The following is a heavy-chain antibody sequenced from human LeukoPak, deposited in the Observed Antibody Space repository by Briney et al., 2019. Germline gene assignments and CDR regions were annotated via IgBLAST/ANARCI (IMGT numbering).Heavy chain of an antibody. CDR2: ISSSSSYI. V-gene: IGHV3-21*01. Sequence: GGSLRLSCAASGFTFSSYSMNWVRQAPGKGLEWVSSISSSSSYIYYADSVKGRFTISRDNAKNSLYLQMNSLRADDAAVYYCARVPARTYYDFWSGYLRCDYWGQGTLVTVSS. J-gene: IGHJ4*02. D-gene: IGHD3-3*01. CDR1: GFTFSSYS. CDR3: ARVPARTYYDFWSGYLRCDY.